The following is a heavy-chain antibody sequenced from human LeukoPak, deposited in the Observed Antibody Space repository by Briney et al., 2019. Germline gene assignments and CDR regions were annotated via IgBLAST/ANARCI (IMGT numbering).Heavy chain of an antibody. V-gene: IGHV3-30*02. D-gene: IGHD3-9*01. CDR1: GFTFSSYG. J-gene: IGHJ3*02. CDR2: IRYDGSNK. Sequence: GGSLRLSCAASGFTFSSYGMHWVRQAPGKGLEWVAFIRYDGSNKYYADSVKGRFTISRDNSKNTLYLQMNSLRAEDTAVYYCAKDGRYFDWSPAPENAFDIWGQGTMVTVSS. CDR3: AKDGRYFDWSPAPENAFDI.